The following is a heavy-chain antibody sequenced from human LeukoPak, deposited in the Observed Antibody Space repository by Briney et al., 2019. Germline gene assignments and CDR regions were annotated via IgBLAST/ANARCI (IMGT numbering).Heavy chain of an antibody. J-gene: IGHJ4*02. CDR3: ASRVAGTIDY. CDR2: IIPIFGTA. CDR1: GGTFSSYA. Sequence: SVKVSCKASGGTFSSYAISWVRQAPGQGLEWMGGIIPIFGTANYAQKFQGRVTITADESTSTAYMELSSLRTEDTAVYYCASRVAGTIDYWGQGTLVTVSS. V-gene: IGHV1-69*13. D-gene: IGHD6-19*01.